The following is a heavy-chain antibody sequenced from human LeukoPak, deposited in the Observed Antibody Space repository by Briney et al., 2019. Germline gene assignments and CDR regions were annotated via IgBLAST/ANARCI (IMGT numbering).Heavy chain of an antibody. CDR2: IKEDGSEK. CDR1: GFTFRSSW. D-gene: IGHD1-1*01. V-gene: IGHV3-7*01. CDR3: VRDGDKWNDFDY. Sequence: GGSLRLSCAASGFTFRSSWMTWVRQAPGKGLEWVANIKEDGSEKRYVDSVKGRFTISRDNAENSLHLQMTGLRVEDTAVYYCVRDGDKWNDFDYWGQGTLVTVSS. J-gene: IGHJ4*02.